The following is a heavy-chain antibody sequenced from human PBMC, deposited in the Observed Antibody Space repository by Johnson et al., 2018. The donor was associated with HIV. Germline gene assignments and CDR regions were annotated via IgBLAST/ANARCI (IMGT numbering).Heavy chain of an antibody. CDR1: GFTFSSYA. J-gene: IGHJ3*02. Sequence: QLVESGGGVVQPGRSLRLSCAASGFTFSSYAMHWVRQAPGKGLEWVAVISYDGSNKYYADSVKGRFTISRDNSKNTLYLQMNSLRAEDTALYYCAREYEAFDIWGQGTMVTVSS. CDR2: ISYDGSNK. V-gene: IGHV3-30*04. CDR3: AREYEAFDI.